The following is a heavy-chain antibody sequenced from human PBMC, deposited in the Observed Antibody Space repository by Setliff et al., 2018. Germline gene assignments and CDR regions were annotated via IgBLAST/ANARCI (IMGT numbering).Heavy chain of an antibody. D-gene: IGHD2-21*02. J-gene: IGHJ4*02. V-gene: IGHV4-38-2*02. CDR2: IGHTGSI. Sequence: SETLSLTCTVSGYSISSGYIWGWIRQPPGKGLEWVGNIGHTGSINYNPSLKSRLTISRDTSKKQVSLRLNSVTATDTAEYYCARDLGHGGDSDYWGQGILVTVSS. CDR3: ARDLGHGGDSDY. CDR1: GYSISSGYI.